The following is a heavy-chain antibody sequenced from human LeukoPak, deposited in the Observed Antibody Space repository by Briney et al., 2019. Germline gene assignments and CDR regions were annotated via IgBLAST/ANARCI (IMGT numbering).Heavy chain of an antibody. J-gene: IGHJ5*02. V-gene: IGHV1-46*01. CDR3: ARDNSVGDNAWWFDP. CDR2: INPSGDSI. Sequence: ASVKVSCKASGYTFTSYYMHWVRQAPGQGLEWMGIINPSGDSISYAQKFQGRVTMTRDMSTSTDYMELSSLRSEDTAVYYCARDNSVGDNAWWFDPWGQGTLVTVSS. D-gene: IGHD1-26*01. CDR1: GYTFTSYY.